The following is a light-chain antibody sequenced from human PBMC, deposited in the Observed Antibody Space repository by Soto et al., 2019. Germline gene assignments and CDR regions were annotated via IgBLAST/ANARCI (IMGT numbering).Light chain of an antibody. V-gene: IGLV1-44*01. CDR2: TNN. Sequence: QSVLTQPPSVSGTPGQRVTISCSGSSSNIGSKPINWYQHLPGTAPKLLIFTNNRRPSGVPDRFSGSKSGTSGSLAITGLQSDDEADYYCATWDDILKGPVFGGGTKLTVL. CDR1: SSNIGSKP. J-gene: IGLJ3*02. CDR3: ATWDDILKGPV.